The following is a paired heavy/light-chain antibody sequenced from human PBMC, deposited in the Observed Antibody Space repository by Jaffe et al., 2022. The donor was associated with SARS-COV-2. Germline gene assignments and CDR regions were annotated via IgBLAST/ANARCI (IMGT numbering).Light chain of an antibody. CDR3: SSYTSSSTLVV. CDR1: SSDVGGYNY. V-gene: IGLV2-14*01. J-gene: IGLJ2*01. Sequence: QSALTQPASVSGSPGQSITISCTGTSSDVGGYNYVSWYQQHPGKAPKLMIYEVSNRPSGVPDRFSGSKSGNTASLTISGLQAEDEADYYCSSYTSSSTLVVFGGGTKLTVL. CDR2: EVS.
Heavy chain of an antibody. V-gene: IGHV3-23*01. J-gene: IGHJ6*02. D-gene: IGHD6-19*01. Sequence: EVQLLESGGGLVQPGGSLRLSCAASGFTFSSYAMSWVRQAPGKGLEWVSAISGSGGSTYYADSVKGRFTISRDNSKNTLYLQMNSLRAEDTAVYYCAKVTAVAGTGDYYYYYGMDVWGQGTTVTVSS. CDR1: GFTFSSYA. CDR2: ISGSGGST. CDR3: AKVTAVAGTGDYYYYYGMDV.